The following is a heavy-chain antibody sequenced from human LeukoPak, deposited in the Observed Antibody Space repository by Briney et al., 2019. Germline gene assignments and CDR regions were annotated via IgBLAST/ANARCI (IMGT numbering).Heavy chain of an antibody. V-gene: IGHV3-9*01. CDR1: GFTFDDYA. D-gene: IGHD2-15*01. Sequence: GGSLRLSCAASGFTFDDYAMHWVRQPPGKGLEWVSSISVNSGSIGYADSVRGRFTTSRDNGKSALYLQMNSLRTEDTAFYFCAKGFFGKHCTGGSCYSWYFDLWGRGALVTVSS. J-gene: IGHJ2*01. CDR3: AKGFFGKHCTGGSCYSWYFDL. CDR2: ISVNSGSI.